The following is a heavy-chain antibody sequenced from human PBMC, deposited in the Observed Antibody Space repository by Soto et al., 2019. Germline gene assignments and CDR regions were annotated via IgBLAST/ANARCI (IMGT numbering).Heavy chain of an antibody. CDR3: AMVGVYVTPSPQDV. V-gene: IGHV1-18*01. CDR1: GYSFTRYG. CDR2: INTYNGNT. J-gene: IGHJ6*02. D-gene: IGHD3-16*01. Sequence: QVQLVQSRAEVKNPGASVKVSCKASGYSFTRYGIAWARQAPGQGLEWMGWINTYNGNTNYAQNLQGRVTLTTDTTTRTAYMELTSLRSNDTAIYYCAMVGVYVTPSPQDVWGQGTTVIVSS.